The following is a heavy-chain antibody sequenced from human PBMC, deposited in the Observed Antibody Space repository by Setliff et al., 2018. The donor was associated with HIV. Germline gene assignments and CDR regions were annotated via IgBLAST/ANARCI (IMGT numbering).Heavy chain of an antibody. CDR3: ARHVDGGLWNAYYYYGLDV. Sequence: SETLSLPCTVSGGSISSSSYYWGWIRQPPGKGLEWIGNIYYSGSTYYNPSLKSRVTISVDKSENQFSLRLNSVTAADTAVYYCARHVDGGLWNAYYYYGLDVWGQGTAVTVSS. CDR2: IYYSGST. J-gene: IGHJ6*02. CDR1: GGSISSSSYY. D-gene: IGHD3-3*01. V-gene: IGHV4-39*01.